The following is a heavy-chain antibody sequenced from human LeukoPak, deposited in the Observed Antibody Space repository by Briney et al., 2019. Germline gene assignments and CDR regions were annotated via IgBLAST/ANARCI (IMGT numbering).Heavy chain of an antibody. CDR1: GFTVSSNY. J-gene: IGHJ4*02. Sequence: GGSLRLSCAASGFTVSSNYMSWVRQAPGKGLEWVSAISGSGGSTYYADSVKGRFTISRDNSKNTLYLQMNSLRAEDTAVYYCTRTPMIVVVMPYFDYWGQGTLVTVSS. CDR3: TRTPMIVVVMPYFDY. CDR2: ISGSGGST. D-gene: IGHD3-22*01. V-gene: IGHV3-23*01.